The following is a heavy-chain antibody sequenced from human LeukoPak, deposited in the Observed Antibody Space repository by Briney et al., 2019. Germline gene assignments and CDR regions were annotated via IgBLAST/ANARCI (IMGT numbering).Heavy chain of an antibody. Sequence: SQTLSLTCTVSGGSISSGSYYWSWIRQPAGKGLEWIGRIYTSGSTNYNPSLKSRVTISVDTSKNQFSLKLSSVTAADTAVYYCAREVGHGTTVTTYYYYGMDVWGKGTTVTVSS. CDR3: AREVGHGTTVTTYYYYGMDV. D-gene: IGHD4-17*01. J-gene: IGHJ6*04. CDR2: IYTSGST. V-gene: IGHV4-61*02. CDR1: GGSISSGSYY.